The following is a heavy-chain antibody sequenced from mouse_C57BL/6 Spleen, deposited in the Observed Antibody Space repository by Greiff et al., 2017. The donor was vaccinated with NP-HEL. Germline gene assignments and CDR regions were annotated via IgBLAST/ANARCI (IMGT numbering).Heavy chain of an antibody. D-gene: IGHD4-1*01. CDR1: GFTFSSYG. CDR3: ARPGTGTFDY. J-gene: IGHJ2*01. CDR2: ISSGGSYT. V-gene: IGHV5-6*01. Sequence: EVQGVESGGDLVKPGGSLKLSCAASGFTFSSYGMSWVRQTPDKRLEWVATISSGGSYTYYPDSVKGRFTISRDNAKNTLYLQMSSLKSEDTAMYYCARPGTGTFDYWGQGTTLTVSS.